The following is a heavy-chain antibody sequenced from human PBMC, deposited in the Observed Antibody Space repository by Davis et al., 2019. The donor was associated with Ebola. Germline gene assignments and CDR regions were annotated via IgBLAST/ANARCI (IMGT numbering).Heavy chain of an antibody. D-gene: IGHD4-17*01. CDR2: IDGSGDTV. V-gene: IGHV3-48*03. J-gene: IGHJ4*02. CDR3: ALTTVTAHNFDY. Sequence: GESLKISCAASGFAFSNYELNWVRQAPGKGLEWLSYIDGSGDTVYYAESVRGRFTISRDNAKNSLYLQMNTLRAEDAAVYYCALTTVTAHNFDYWGQGTLVIVSS. CDR1: GFAFSNYE.